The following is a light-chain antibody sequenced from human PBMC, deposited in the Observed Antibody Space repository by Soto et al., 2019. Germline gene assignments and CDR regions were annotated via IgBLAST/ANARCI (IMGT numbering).Light chain of an antibody. CDR2: DVS. J-gene: IGLJ1*01. Sequence: QSALTQPASVSGSPGQSITISCTGTSSDGGGYNYVSWYQHHPGKAPKLMVYDVSNRPSGVSNRFSGSKSGSTASLTISGLQAEDEADYYCSSYTSSSTYVFGTGTKVTVL. CDR3: SSYTSSSTYV. V-gene: IGLV2-14*03. CDR1: SSDGGGYNY.